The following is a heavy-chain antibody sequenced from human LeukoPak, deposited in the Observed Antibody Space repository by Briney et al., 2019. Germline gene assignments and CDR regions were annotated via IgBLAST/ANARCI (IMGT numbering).Heavy chain of an antibody. CDR2: ISGSGGSI. D-gene: IGHD3-22*01. J-gene: IGHJ5*02. Sequence: PGRSLRLSCAASGFMFGDYAMSWVRQAPGKGLEWVSSISGSGGSIYDADSVKGRFTISRDNFKNTLYLQMNSLRAEDTAVYYCAKTKAFTSGFPLDLWGQGTLVTVSS. CDR1: GFMFGDYA. CDR3: AKTKAFTSGFPLDL. V-gene: IGHV3-23*01.